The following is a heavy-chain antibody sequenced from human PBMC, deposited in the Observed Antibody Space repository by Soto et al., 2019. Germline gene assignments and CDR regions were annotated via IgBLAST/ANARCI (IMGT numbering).Heavy chain of an antibody. CDR2: IYSGGST. Sequence: GGSLRLSCAASGFTVSSNYMSWVRQAPGKGLEWVSVIYSGGSTYYADSVNGRFTISRDNSKNTLYLQMNSLRAEDTAVYYCARAEVEYSSGWYPPAYWGQGTLVTVSS. CDR1: GFTVSSNY. V-gene: IGHV3-53*01. D-gene: IGHD6-19*01. J-gene: IGHJ4*02. CDR3: ARAEVEYSSGWYPPAY.